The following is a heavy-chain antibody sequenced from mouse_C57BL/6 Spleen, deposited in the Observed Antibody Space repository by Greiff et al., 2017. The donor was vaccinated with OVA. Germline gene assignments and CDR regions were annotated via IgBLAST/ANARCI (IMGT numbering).Heavy chain of an antibody. Sequence: EVQVVESGGGLVKPGGSLKLSCAASGFTFSDYGMHWVRQAPEKGLEWVAYISSGSSTIYYADTVKGRFTISRDNAKNTLFLQMTSLRSEDTAMYYCARKAYGNYGEVDYWGQETSVTVSS. CDR2: ISSGSSTI. D-gene: IGHD2-1*01. CDR3: ARKAYGNYGEVDY. CDR1: GFTFSDYG. V-gene: IGHV5-17*01. J-gene: IGHJ4*01.